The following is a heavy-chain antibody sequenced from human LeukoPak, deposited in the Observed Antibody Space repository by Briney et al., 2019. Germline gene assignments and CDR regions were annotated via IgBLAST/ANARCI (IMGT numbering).Heavy chain of an antibody. V-gene: IGHV3-21*01. CDR3: ARSSGSYSDY. J-gene: IGHJ4*02. CDR1: GFTFSSYS. CDR2: ISSSCSYI. Sequence: GGSLRLSCAASGFTFSSYSMNWVRQAPGQGLEWVSSISSSCSYIYYADSVKGRFTISRENAKNSLYLQMNSLRAENTAGYYCARSSGSYSDYWGQGTVVTVSS. D-gene: IGHD1-26*01.